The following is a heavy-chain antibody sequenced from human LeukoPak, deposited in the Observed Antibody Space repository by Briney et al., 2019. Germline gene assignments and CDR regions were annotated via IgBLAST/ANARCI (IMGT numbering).Heavy chain of an antibody. V-gene: IGHV4-38-2*01. D-gene: IGHD2-2*01. CDR3: ALLGYCSSTSCSPDY. J-gene: IGHJ4*02. CDR2: IYHSGST. Sequence: PSETLSPTCAVSGYSISSGYYWGWIRPPPGKGLEWIGSIYHSGSTYYNPSLKSRVTISVDTSKNQFSLKLSSVTAADTAVYYCALLGYCSSTSCSPDYWGQGTLVTVSS. CDR1: GYSISSGYY.